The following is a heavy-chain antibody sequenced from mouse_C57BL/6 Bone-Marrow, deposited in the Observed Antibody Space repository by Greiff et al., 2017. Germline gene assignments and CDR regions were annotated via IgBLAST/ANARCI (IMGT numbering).Heavy chain of an antibody. J-gene: IGHJ2*01. Sequence: EVQRVESGGDLVKPGGSLKLSCAASGFTFSSYGMSWVRQTPDKRLEWVATISSGGSYTYYPDSVKGRFTISRDNAKNTLYLQMSSLKSEDTAMYYCARHLYYGYDRGTFDYWGQGTTLTVSS. V-gene: IGHV5-6*01. CDR1: GFTFSSYG. CDR3: ARHLYYGYDRGTFDY. CDR2: ISSGGSYT. D-gene: IGHD2-2*01.